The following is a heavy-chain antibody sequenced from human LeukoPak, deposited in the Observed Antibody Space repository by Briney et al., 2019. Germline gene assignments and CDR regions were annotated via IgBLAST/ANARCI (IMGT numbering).Heavy chain of an antibody. D-gene: IGHD2-21*01. Sequence: GGSLRLSCATSGFTFSSYGMHWVRQVPGKGLEWVAVISNDGSNIQYGDSAKGRFTISRDNSKNTVFLHMNSLRSEDTAVYYCAKDPYRVIVATGNYLDPWGQGTLVTVSS. CDR3: AKDPYRVIVATGNYLDP. J-gene: IGHJ5*02. CDR2: ISNDGSNI. CDR1: GFTFSSYG. V-gene: IGHV3-30*18.